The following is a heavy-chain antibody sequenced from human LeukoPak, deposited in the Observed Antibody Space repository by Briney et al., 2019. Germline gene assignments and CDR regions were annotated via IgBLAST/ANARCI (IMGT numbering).Heavy chain of an antibody. Sequence: GESLQISCAPSGFTFSTYNMNWVRQAPGKGLEWISYINADSSTIQYADSVRGRFTTSRDNAKNSLYLQMNSLRAEDTAVYYCVRDNSRGQSLGVIYWGQGSLVTVSS. CDR1: GFTFSTYN. V-gene: IGHV3-48*01. CDR3: VRDNSRGQSLGVIY. J-gene: IGHJ4*02. D-gene: IGHD3-22*01. CDR2: INADSSTI.